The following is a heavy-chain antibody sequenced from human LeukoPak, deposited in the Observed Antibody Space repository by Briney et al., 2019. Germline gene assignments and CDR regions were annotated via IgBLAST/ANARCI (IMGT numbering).Heavy chain of an antibody. CDR2: ISYDGSNK. V-gene: IGHV3-30-3*01. CDR1: GFTFSSYA. J-gene: IGHJ4*02. Sequence: GGSLRLSCAASGFTFSSYAMHWVRQAPGKGLEWVAVISYDGSNKYYADSVKGRFTISRDNSKNTLYLQMNSLRAEDTAVYYCARGGDFDYWGQGTLVTVSS. CDR3: ARGGDFDY. D-gene: IGHD5-12*01.